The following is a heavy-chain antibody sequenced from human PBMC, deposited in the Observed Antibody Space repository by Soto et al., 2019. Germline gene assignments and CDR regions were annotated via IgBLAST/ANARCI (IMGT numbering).Heavy chain of an antibody. CDR3: ARDIAYYYDRSGYLHGMDV. J-gene: IGHJ6*02. Sequence: ASVKVSCKASGYTFTSYGISWVRQAPGQGLEWMGWISAYNGNTNYAQKLQGRVTMTTDTSTSTAYMELRSLRSDDTAVYYCARDIAYYYDRSGYLHGMDVWGQGTTVTVSS. CDR1: GYTFTSYG. CDR2: ISAYNGNT. D-gene: IGHD3-22*01. V-gene: IGHV1-18*01.